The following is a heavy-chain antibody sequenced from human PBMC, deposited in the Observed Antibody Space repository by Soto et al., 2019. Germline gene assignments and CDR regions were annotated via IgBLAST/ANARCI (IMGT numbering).Heavy chain of an antibody. J-gene: IGHJ4*02. V-gene: IGHV3-33*01. CDR1: GFIFSNYA. CDR3: ARGTGSGSFLIDY. D-gene: IGHD3-10*01. CDR2: IWSDGSYE. Sequence: QVQLVESGGGVVQPGRSLRLSCAASGFIFSNYAMHWVRQAPGQGLEWVALIWSDGSYENYAESVKGRFTISRDNSKNMLYVQMNSLRLEDTAVYFCARGTGSGSFLIDYWGQGTLVTVSS.